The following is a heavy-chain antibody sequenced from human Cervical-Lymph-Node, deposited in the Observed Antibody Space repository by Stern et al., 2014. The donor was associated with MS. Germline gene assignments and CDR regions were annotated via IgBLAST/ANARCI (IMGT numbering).Heavy chain of an antibody. CDR3: ARIDGNYGSGSFLNFDS. CDR1: GFSLRTTGMS. D-gene: IGHD3-10*01. CDR2: VDWEDEK. J-gene: IGHJ4*02. V-gene: IGHV2-70*20. Sequence: QVTLKESGPTLVKPSQTLTLTCTFSGFSLRTTGMSVTWVRQPPGKALEWLAFVDWEDEKYFSTSLKTRLTISRATSKNQVVLTMANMTPADTATYCCARIDGNYGSGSFLNFDSWGQGILVTVSS.